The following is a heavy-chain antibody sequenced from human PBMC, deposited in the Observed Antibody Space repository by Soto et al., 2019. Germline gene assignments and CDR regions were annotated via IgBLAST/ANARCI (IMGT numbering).Heavy chain of an antibody. Sequence: HPGGSLRLSCAASGFTFSSYSMNWVRQAPGKGLEWVAVISYDGSNKYYADSVKGRFTVSRDNSKNTLYLQMNSLRAEDTAVYYYARSHDSGGDTYYYGMDVWGQGTTVTVSS. CDR1: GFTFSSYS. V-gene: IGHV3-30*03. D-gene: IGHD1-26*01. CDR2: ISYDGSNK. CDR3: ARSHDSGGDTYYYGMDV. J-gene: IGHJ6*02.